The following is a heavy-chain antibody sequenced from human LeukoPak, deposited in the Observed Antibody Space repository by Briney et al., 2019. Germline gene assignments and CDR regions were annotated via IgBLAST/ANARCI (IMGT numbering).Heavy chain of an antibody. J-gene: IGHJ6*02. CDR3: ARGPSYSSSWSPYYYYGMDV. V-gene: IGHV1-8*01. CDR1: GYTFTSYD. CDR2: MNPNSGNT. D-gene: IGHD6-13*01. Sequence: ASVKVSCKASGYTFTSYDINWVRQATGQGLEWMGWMNPNSGNTGYAQKFQGRVTMARNTSISTAYMELSSLRSEDTAVYYCARGPSYSSSWSPYYYYGMDVWGQGTPVTVSS.